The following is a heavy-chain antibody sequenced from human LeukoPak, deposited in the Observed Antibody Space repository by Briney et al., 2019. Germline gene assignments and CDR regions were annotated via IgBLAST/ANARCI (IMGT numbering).Heavy chain of an antibody. Sequence: ASLKVSCKASGGTFTSYTISWVRQAPGQGLEWMGGIIPIFGTANYAQKFQGRVTITADESTSTVYMELSSLRSEDTAVYYCATPNWAFDIWGQGTMVTVSS. CDR3: ATPNWAFDI. D-gene: IGHD5-24*01. J-gene: IGHJ3*02. CDR1: GGTFTSYT. CDR2: IIPIFGTA. V-gene: IGHV1-69*13.